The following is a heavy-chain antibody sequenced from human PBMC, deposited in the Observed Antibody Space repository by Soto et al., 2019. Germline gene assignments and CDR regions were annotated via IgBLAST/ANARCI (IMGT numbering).Heavy chain of an antibody. CDR2: INPTSGGT. CDR3: ARVASCRGGSCWTSLRD. Sequence: QVQLVQSGAEVKKPGASVKVSCKASGYTFTDFYMHWVRQAPGQGLEWMGWINPTSGGTNYARKFRGWVTITRDTSITTAYMELSRLKSDDTAVYYCARVASCRGGSCWTSLRDWGQGTLVTVSS. J-gene: IGHJ4*02. CDR1: GYTFTDFY. V-gene: IGHV1-2*04. D-gene: IGHD2-15*01.